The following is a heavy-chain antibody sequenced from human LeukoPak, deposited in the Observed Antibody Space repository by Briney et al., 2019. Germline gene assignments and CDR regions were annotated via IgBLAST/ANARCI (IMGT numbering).Heavy chain of an antibody. D-gene: IGHD3-10*01. CDR1: GFTFSDYY. Sequence: GGSLRVSCAASGFTFSDYYMSWIRQAPGKGLEWVSYISSSGSTIYYADSVKGRFTISRDNAKNSLYLQMNSLRAEDTAVYYCASIRGVVNAFDIWGQGTMVTVSS. CDR2: ISSSGSTI. V-gene: IGHV3-11*04. J-gene: IGHJ3*02. CDR3: ASIRGVVNAFDI.